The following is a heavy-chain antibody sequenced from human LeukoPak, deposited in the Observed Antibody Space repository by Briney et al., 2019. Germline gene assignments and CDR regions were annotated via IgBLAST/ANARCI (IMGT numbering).Heavy chain of an antibody. Sequence: GGSLRLSCAASGFTFSSYSMNWARQAPGKGLEWVSSISSSSSYIYYADSVKGRFTISRDNAKNSLYLQMNSLRAEDTAVYYCARDESLGDPPVYGMDVWGQGTTVTVSS. V-gene: IGHV3-21*01. CDR2: ISSSSSYI. J-gene: IGHJ6*02. CDR3: ARDESLGDPPVYGMDV. CDR1: GFTFSSYS. D-gene: IGHD4-17*01.